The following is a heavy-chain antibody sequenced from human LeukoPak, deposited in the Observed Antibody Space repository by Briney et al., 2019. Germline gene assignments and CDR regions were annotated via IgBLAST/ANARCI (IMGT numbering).Heavy chain of an antibody. J-gene: IGHJ4*02. CDR3: ASAKLIVVVTPHFDY. D-gene: IGHD3-22*01. Sequence: GRSLRLSCAASGFTFSSYAMHWVRQAPGKGLEWVAVISYDGSNKYYADSVKGRFTISRDNSKNTLYLQMNSLRAEDTAVYYCASAKLIVVVTPHFDYWGQGTLVTVSS. V-gene: IGHV3-30-3*01. CDR2: ISYDGSNK. CDR1: GFTFSSYA.